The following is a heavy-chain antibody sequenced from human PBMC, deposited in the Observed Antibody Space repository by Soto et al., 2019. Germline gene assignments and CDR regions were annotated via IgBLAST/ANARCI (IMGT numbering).Heavy chain of an antibody. CDR2: ISPGESDT. V-gene: IGHV5-51*03. CDR1: VSSFTSYW. CDR3: ARPTPYSYGPRRHSNVLAGSSFSPAAFDI. D-gene: IGHD3-10*01. J-gene: IGHJ3*02. Sequence: PGESLKTSCTAPVSSFTSYWIGSVLLLPLKVLEWMGVISPGESDTRYSPSFQGQVNISADKSISTAYLQWSSLKASDTAMYYCARPTPYSYGPRRHSNVLAGSSFSPAAFDIWGQGTMPTDSS.